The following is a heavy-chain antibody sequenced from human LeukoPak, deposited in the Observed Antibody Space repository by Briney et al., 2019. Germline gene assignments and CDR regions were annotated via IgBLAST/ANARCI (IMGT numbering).Heavy chain of an antibody. CDR2: IYYSGST. D-gene: IGHD6-19*01. CDR1: GGSISSSSYY. V-gene: IGHV4-39*01. CDR3: ARLESSGWPYYYYYGMDV. Sequence: SETLTLTCTVSGGSISSSSYYWGWIRQPPGKELEWIGSIYYSGSTYYNPSLKGRVTISVDTSKNQFSLKLSSVTAADTAVYYCARLESSGWPYYYYYGMDVWGQGTTVTVSS. J-gene: IGHJ6*02.